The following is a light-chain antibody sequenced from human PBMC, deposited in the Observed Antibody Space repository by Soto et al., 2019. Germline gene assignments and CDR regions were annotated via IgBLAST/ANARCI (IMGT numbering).Light chain of an antibody. Sequence: QSVLTQPPSVSEAPGQRVTISCTGSSSNIGAGYEAHWYQQVPGTAPKLLIYENNNRPSGVPDRFSGSKSGTSASLAITGLQAEHAAEYYCQSYDSSLSGYVFGTGTKVTVL. CDR3: QSYDSSLSGYV. V-gene: IGLV1-40*01. J-gene: IGLJ1*01. CDR1: SSNIGAGYE. CDR2: ENN.